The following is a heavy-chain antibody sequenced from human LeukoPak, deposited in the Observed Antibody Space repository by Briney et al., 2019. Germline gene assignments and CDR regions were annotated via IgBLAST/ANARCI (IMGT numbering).Heavy chain of an antibody. Sequence: GGSLRLSCAASGFTFSSYAMSWVRRAPGKGLEWVSAISGSGGSTYYADSVKGRFTISRDNSKNTLYLQMNSLRAEDTAVYYCAKDRGWELLLSSYFDYWGQGTLVTVSS. V-gene: IGHV3-23*01. CDR3: AKDRGWELLLSSYFDY. D-gene: IGHD1-26*01. J-gene: IGHJ4*02. CDR2: ISGSGGST. CDR1: GFTFSSYA.